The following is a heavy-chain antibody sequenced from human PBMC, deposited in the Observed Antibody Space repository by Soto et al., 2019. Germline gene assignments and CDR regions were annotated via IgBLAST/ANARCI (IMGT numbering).Heavy chain of an antibody. V-gene: IGHV4-34*01. J-gene: IGHJ4*02. CDR2: INHSGST. D-gene: IGHD5-12*01. CDR3: ARGXSWTSGVATAPLRH. Sequence: SETLSLTCAVYGGSFSGYYWSWIRQPPGKGLEWIGEINHSGSTNYNPSLKSRVTISVDTSKNQFSLKLSSVTAADTAVYYCARGXSWTSGVATAPLRHWGQATLVTVSS. CDR1: GGSFSGYY.